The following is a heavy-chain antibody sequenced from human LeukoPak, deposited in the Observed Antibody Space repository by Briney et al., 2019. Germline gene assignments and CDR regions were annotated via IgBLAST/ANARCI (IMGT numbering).Heavy chain of an antibody. Sequence: GGSLRLSCAASGFTFSGSALHWVRQASGKGLEWVGRIRSTANGYATAYAASVKGRFTISRDDSKNTAYLQMNSLRAEDTAVYYCARDLGGYSYGSHFDYWGQGTLVTVSS. CDR2: IRSTANGYAT. J-gene: IGHJ4*02. CDR1: GFTFSGSA. CDR3: ARDLGGYSYGSHFDY. D-gene: IGHD5-18*01. V-gene: IGHV3-73*01.